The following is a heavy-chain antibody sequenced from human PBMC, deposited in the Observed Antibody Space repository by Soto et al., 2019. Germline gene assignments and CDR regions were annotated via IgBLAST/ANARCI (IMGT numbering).Heavy chain of an antibody. CDR3: ARDPRGGSYSDC. CDR2: ISAYNGNT. Sequence: ASVKVSCKASGYTFTSYGISLVRQAPGQGLEWMGWISAYNGNTNYAPKLPGRVTMTTDTSTSTAYMELRCLRSDDTAVYYCARDPRGGSYSDCWGQGALVTVSS. D-gene: IGHD1-26*01. V-gene: IGHV1-18*01. CDR1: GYTFTSYG. J-gene: IGHJ4*02.